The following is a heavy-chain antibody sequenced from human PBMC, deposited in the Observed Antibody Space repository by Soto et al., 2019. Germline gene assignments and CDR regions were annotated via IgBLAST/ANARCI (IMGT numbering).Heavy chain of an antibody. CDR2: ISSNGGST. CDR3: VKDLVEYSGSYFDY. CDR1: GFTFSSYA. V-gene: IGHV3-64D*09. D-gene: IGHD1-26*01. J-gene: IGHJ4*02. Sequence: GGSLRLSCSASGFTFSSYAMHWIRQAPGKGLEYVSAISSNGGSTYYADSVKGRFTISRDNSKNTLYLQMSSLRAEDTAVYYCVKDLVEYSGSYFDYWGQGTLVTVSS.